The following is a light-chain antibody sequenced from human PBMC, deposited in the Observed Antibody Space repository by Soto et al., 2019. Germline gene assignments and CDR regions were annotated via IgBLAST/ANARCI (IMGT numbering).Light chain of an antibody. V-gene: IGKV1-39*01. CDR3: QESYSTPLWT. J-gene: IGKJ1*01. CDR2: AAS. CDR1: QTISTW. Sequence: DIQMTQSPSTLSASVGDRVTITCRASQTISTWLAWYQQKPGKAPKLLIYAASSLQSGVPSRFSGSGSGTDFTLTISSLQPEDFATYYCQESYSTPLWTFGQGTKVDTK.